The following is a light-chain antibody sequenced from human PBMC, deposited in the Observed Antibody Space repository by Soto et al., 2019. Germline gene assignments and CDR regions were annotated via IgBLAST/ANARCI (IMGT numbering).Light chain of an antibody. CDR2: DAS. Sequence: ELVLTQSPDTLSLSPGERATLSCRASQSVSSSLAWYQQKPGQAPRLLIYDASNRATGIPARFSGSGSGTDFTLTISIREPQDFAVYYCQHRSNWPPEVTFGHGTKVDIK. CDR3: QHRSNWPPEVT. CDR1: QSVSSS. J-gene: IGKJ3*01. V-gene: IGKV3-11*01.